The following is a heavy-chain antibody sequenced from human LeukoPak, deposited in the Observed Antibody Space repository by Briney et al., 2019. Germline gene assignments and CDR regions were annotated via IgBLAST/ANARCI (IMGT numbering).Heavy chain of an antibody. CDR3: ATLPLTTLRWALDY. Sequence: GRSLRLSCAASGFTFSSYAMHWVRQAPGKGLEWGAVISYDGSNKYYADSVKGRFTISRDNSKNTLYLQMNSLRAEDTAVYYCATLPLTTLRWALDYWGQGTLVTVSS. CDR2: ISYDGSNK. J-gene: IGHJ4*02. V-gene: IGHV3-30*04. D-gene: IGHD4-23*01. CDR1: GFTFSSYA.